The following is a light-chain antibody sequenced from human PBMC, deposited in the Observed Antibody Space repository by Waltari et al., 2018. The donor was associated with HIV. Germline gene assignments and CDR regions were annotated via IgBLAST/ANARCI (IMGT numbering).Light chain of an antibody. CDR1: RSNIGDNP. CDR3: VTWDDNLNGPV. CDR2: TNR. J-gene: IGLJ2*01. Sequence: QSVLTQPPSVSGTPGQRVTIPCSGSRSNIGDNPVSWYRQLPGTAPKRLIYTNRQRPSGVPARVSGSKSGTSASLAISGLQSEDEANYYCVTWDDNLNGPVFGGGTRLTVL. V-gene: IGLV1-44*01.